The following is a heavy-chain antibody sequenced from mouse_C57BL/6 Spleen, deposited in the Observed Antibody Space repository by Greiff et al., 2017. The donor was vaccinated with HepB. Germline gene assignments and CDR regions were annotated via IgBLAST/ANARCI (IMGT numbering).Heavy chain of an antibody. Sequence: VQLQQSGAELVRPGASVTLSCKASGYTFTDYEMHWVKQTPVHGLEWIGAIDPETGGTAYNQKFKGKAILNADKSSSTAYMELRSLTSEDSAVYYCTISDDGYYRYWFAYWGQGTLVTVSA. D-gene: IGHD2-3*01. CDR3: TISDDGYYRYWFAY. J-gene: IGHJ3*01. V-gene: IGHV1-15*01. CDR2: IDPETGGT. CDR1: GYTFTDYE.